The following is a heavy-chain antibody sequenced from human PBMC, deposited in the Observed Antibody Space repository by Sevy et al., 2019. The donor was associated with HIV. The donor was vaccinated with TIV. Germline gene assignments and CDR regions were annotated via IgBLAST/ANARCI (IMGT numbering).Heavy chain of an antibody. CDR2: IRGSGGST. J-gene: IGHJ5*02. V-gene: IGHV3-23*01. D-gene: IGHD3-22*01. CDR1: GFTFSSYA. CDR3: TKDHGEGRYDYDSSGYSS. Sequence: GGSLRLSCAASGFTFSSYAMSWDRQAPGKGLEWVSAIRGSGGSTYYADSVKDRVNISRDNSKNTLFLQMNSLRAEETAVYYCTKDHGEGRYDYDSSGYSSWGQGTLVTVSS.